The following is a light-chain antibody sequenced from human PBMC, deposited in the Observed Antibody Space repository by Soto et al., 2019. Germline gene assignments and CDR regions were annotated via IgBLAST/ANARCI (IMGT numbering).Light chain of an antibody. J-gene: IGKJ1*01. Sequence: DIQMTQSPSTLSASVGDRVTITCRASQSVSGWLAWYQQKPGKAPKLLIYDASTLESGVPSRFSGSGSGTEFTLTISSLQPDDFASYYCQQYTSYSTFGQGTMVEI. CDR2: DAS. CDR1: QSVSGW. CDR3: QQYTSYST. V-gene: IGKV1-5*01.